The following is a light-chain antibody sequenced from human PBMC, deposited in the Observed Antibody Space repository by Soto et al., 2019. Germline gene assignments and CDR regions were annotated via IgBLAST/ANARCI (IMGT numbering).Light chain of an antibody. Sequence: EIVVTQSPATVSVSPGDRVTLSCRASQTVSSNLAWYQQKPGQAPTLLIYGASTRATGIPARFSGSGSGTEFTLTISSLQSEDFAVYYCQQYHNWPPKYTFGQGTKLEIK. V-gene: IGKV3-15*01. CDR1: QTVSSN. CDR2: GAS. CDR3: QQYHNWPPKYT. J-gene: IGKJ2*01.